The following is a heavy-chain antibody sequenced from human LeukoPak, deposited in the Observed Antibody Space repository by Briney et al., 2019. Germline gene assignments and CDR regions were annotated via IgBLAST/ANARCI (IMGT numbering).Heavy chain of an antibody. CDR1: GGTFSSYA. J-gene: IGHJ4*02. V-gene: IGHV1-69*01. Sequence: SVKVSCKASGGTFSSYAISWVRQAPGQGLEWMGGIIPIFGTANYAQKFQGRVTITADESTSTAYMELSSLRSEDTAVYYCASVGRVWNDGALYYWGQGTLVTVSS. D-gene: IGHD1-1*01. CDR3: ASVGRVWNDGALYY. CDR2: IIPIFGTA.